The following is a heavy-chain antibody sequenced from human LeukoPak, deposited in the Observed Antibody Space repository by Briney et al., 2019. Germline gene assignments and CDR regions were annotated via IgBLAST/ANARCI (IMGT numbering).Heavy chain of an antibody. D-gene: IGHD6-13*01. J-gene: IGHJ4*02. CDR2: ISAIGGTT. V-gene: IGHV3-23*01. CDR1: GFTFRSYA. CDR3: AKARGSSSWSSFDY. Sequence: PGGSLRLSCAASGFTFRSYAMTWVRQAPGKGLEWVSTISAIGGTTYYADSVEGRFTISRDNSKNTLYLQMNSLRAEDTAVYYCAKARGSSSWSSFDYWGQGTLVTVSS.